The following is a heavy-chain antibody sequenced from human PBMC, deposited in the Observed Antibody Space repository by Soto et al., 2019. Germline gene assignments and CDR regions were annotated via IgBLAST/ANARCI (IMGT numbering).Heavy chain of an antibody. D-gene: IGHD6-19*01. Sequence: QVQLQESGPGLVKPSENLSLTCTVSGGSINGYYWSWIRQPPGQGLEWIGFIYYSWRTNYNPSLKSRVTISVDTSKNQFSLKLSSVTAADTAVYYCARDQSDSRGWYQAFDIWGQGTMVTVSS. CDR2: IYYSWRT. CDR3: ARDQSDSRGWYQAFDI. CDR1: GGSINGYY. J-gene: IGHJ3*02. V-gene: IGHV4-59*01.